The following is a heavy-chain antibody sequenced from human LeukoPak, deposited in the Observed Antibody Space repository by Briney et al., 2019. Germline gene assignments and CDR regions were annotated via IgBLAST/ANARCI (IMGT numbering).Heavy chain of an antibody. D-gene: IGHD6-13*01. V-gene: IGHV5-51*01. CDR1: GSRFANDW. CDR2: TYPGDSDT. CDR3: ARHRQLVPDY. J-gene: IGHJ4*02. Sequence: GESLKISCQAPGSRFANDWIGWVRQMPGKGLEWMGVTYPGDSDTRYTPSFQGQFTISVDKSISTAYLQWCSLKDSDTAMYYCARHRQLVPDYWGQGTLVTVSS.